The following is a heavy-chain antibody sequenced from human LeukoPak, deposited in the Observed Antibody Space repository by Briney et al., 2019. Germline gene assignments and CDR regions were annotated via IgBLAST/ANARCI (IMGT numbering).Heavy chain of an antibody. D-gene: IGHD5-12*01. CDR2: IYYSGST. Sequence: SETLSLTCTVSGGSISSYYWSWIRQPPGKGLEWIGYIYYSGSTNYNPSLKSRVTISVDTSKNQFSLKLSSVTAAGTAVYYCARATRNWFDPWGQGTLVAVSS. J-gene: IGHJ5*02. CDR1: GGSISSYY. V-gene: IGHV4-59*08. CDR3: ARATRNWFDP.